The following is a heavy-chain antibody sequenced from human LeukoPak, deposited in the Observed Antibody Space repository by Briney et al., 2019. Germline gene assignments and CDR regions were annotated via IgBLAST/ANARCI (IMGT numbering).Heavy chain of an antibody. CDR3: AKDAIAVALGWLDP. CDR1: GIPLRSYA. J-gene: IGHJ5*02. D-gene: IGHD6-19*01. Sequence: GGSLRLSCAASGIPLRSYAVSWVRQAPGKGLEWVSAISGSGDRTYYADSVKGRFTISRDKSKNTLYLQMNSLRDEDTAIYYCAKDAIAVALGWLDPWGQGTLVTVSS. CDR2: ISGSGDRT. V-gene: IGHV3-23*01.